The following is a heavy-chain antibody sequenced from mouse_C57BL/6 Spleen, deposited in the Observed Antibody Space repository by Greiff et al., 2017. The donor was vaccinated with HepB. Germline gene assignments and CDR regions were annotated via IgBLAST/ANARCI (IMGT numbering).Heavy chain of an antibody. V-gene: IGHV1-26*01. Sequence: EVQLQQSGPELVKPGASVKISCKASVYTFTDYYMNWVKQSHGKSLEWIGDINPNNGGTSYNQKFKGKATLTVDKSSSTAYMELRSLTSEDSAVYYCARENYEDYWGQGTTLTVSS. CDR1: VYTFTDYY. CDR2: INPNNGGT. D-gene: IGHD2-4*01. J-gene: IGHJ2*01. CDR3: ARENYEDY.